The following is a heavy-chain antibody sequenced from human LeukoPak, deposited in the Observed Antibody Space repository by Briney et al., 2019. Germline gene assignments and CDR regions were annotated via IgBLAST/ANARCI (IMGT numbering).Heavy chain of an antibody. Sequence: PGGSLRLSCAASGFTFSSYEMNWVRQAPGKGLEWVSYISSSGSTIYYADSVKGRFTISRDNSKNTLYLQMNSLRAEDTAVYYCAKAGNIRFDYWGQGTLVTVSS. CDR3: AKAGNIRFDY. V-gene: IGHV3-48*03. D-gene: IGHD2/OR15-2a*01. CDR1: GFTFSSYE. J-gene: IGHJ4*02. CDR2: ISSSGSTI.